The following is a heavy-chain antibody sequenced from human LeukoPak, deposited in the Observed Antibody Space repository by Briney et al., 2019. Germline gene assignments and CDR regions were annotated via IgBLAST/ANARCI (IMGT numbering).Heavy chain of an antibody. CDR2: IYSGGST. CDR1: GFTVSSND. D-gene: IGHD2-15*01. V-gene: IGHV3-66*01. CDR3: ARDGRGYCSGGSCYPYYYYGMDV. J-gene: IGHJ6*02. Sequence: PGGSLRLSCAASGFTVSSNDMSWVRQAPGKGLEWVSVIYSGGSTYYADSVKGRFTISRDNSKNTLYLQMNSLRAEDTAVYYCARDGRGYCSGGSCYPYYYYGMDVWGQGTTVTVSS.